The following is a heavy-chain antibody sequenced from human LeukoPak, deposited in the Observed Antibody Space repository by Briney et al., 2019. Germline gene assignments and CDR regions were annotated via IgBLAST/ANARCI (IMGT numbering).Heavy chain of an antibody. D-gene: IGHD2-15*01. CDR3: ATHFHDLYCGGGSCYWKFAY. Sequence: GGSLRLSCAASGFTFRSYAMSWVRQAPGKGLEWVSVMCGSGFSTYYADSVKGRFTISRDNSENTVYLQMNALRAEDTAVYYCATHFHDLYCGGGSCYWKFAYWGQGTLVTVSS. CDR1: GFTFRSYA. CDR2: MCGSGFST. J-gene: IGHJ4*02. V-gene: IGHV3-23*01.